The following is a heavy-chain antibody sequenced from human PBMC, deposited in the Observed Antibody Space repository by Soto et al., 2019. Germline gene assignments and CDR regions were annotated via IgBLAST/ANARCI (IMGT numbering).Heavy chain of an antibody. CDR1: GFTFSYYW. CDR2: IHSDGSST. V-gene: IGHV3-74*01. CDR3: ARGDRGAFDL. Sequence: EVQLVESGGGLVQPGESLRLSCAASGFTFSYYWKHWVRQAPGKGLVWVSRIHSDGSSTTYADSVKGRFTISRDNARNTLYLQMNSLRAEDTAVYYCARGDRGAFDLWGQGRVLTVS. D-gene: IGHD1-26*01. J-gene: IGHJ3*01.